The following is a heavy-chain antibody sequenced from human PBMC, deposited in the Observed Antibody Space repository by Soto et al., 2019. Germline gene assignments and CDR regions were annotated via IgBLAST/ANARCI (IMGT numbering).Heavy chain of an antibody. CDR3: ARDNCSGGSCITDAEYFQH. CDR1: GGTFSSYA. Sequence: ASVKVSCKASGGTFSSYAISWVRQAPGQGLEWMGGIIPIFGTANYAQKFQGRVTITADESTSTAYMELSSLRSEDTAVYYCARDNCSGGSCITDAEYFQHWGKGTLVTVSS. CDR2: IIPIFGTA. V-gene: IGHV1-69*13. D-gene: IGHD2-15*01. J-gene: IGHJ1*01.